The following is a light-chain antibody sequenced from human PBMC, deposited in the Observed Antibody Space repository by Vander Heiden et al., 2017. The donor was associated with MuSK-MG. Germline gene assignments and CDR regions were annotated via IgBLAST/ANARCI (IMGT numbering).Light chain of an antibody. J-gene: IGLJ3*02. Sequence: QSALTQPRSVSGSPGQSVTFSCTGTSNDVGGYNLVSWYQQHPDKAPKVMIYDVSKRPSGVPDRFSGSKSGDSASLTISGLQAEDEADYYCCSYAGSTTWVFGGGTKLTVL. CDR3: CSYAGSTTWV. CDR2: DVS. V-gene: IGLV2-11*01. CDR1: SNDVGGYNL.